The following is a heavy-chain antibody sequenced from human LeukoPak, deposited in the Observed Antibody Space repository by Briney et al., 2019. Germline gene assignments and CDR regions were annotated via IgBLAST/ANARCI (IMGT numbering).Heavy chain of an antibody. CDR3: AKHYYDAFDI. J-gene: IGHJ3*02. CDR1: GFTFSSYA. CDR2: ISGSGADT. Sequence: GGSLRLSCVASGFTFSSYAMSWVRQAPGKGLAWVSSISGSGADTYYADSVKGRFTIYRDNSKNTLYLQMNSLRAEDTAVYYCAKHYYDAFDIWGQGTMVTVSS. D-gene: IGHD3-22*01. V-gene: IGHV3-23*01.